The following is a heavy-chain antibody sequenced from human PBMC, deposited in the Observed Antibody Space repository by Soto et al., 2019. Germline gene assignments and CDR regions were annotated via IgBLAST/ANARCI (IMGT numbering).Heavy chain of an antibody. CDR3: GRKAAYCTNGVCDIDY. CDR1: GGTFSSYA. J-gene: IGHJ4*02. CDR2: SIPNFGTA. D-gene: IGHD2-8*01. Sequence: QVQLVQSGAEVKKPGSSVKVSCKASGGTFSSYAISWVRQAPGQGLEWMGGSIPNFGTANYEQKFQGRVPITADESTSTADMEQNSLRSEDTAVYYCGRKAAYCTNGVCDIDYWGQGTLVTVSS. V-gene: IGHV1-69*12.